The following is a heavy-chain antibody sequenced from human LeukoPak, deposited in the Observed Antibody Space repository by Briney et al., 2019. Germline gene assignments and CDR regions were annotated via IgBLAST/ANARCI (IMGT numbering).Heavy chain of an antibody. CDR2: IYYSGST. CDR1: GGSISSGGYY. CDR3: ARGNYGDYVLDY. Sequence: PSVTLSLTCTVSGGSISSGGYYWSWIRQHPGKGLEWIGYIYYSGSTYYNPSLKSRVTISVDTSKNQFSLKLSSVTAADTAVYYCARGNYGDYVLDYWGQGTLVTVSS. D-gene: IGHD4-17*01. J-gene: IGHJ4*02. V-gene: IGHV4-31*03.